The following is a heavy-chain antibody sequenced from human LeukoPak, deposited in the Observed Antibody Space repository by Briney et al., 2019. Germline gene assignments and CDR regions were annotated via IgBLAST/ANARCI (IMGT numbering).Heavy chain of an antibody. CDR2: MSGSEDYI. CDR1: GFTFSSYA. D-gene: IGHD3-9*01. J-gene: IGHJ2*01. Sequence: GALRLSCAASGFTFSSYAMSWVRQAPGKGLEWVSAMSGSEDYIYYADSVKGRFTISRDNSKNTLYLQMNSLRAEDTAVYHCAKEVLNYEIPYWYFDLWGRGTLVTVSS. CDR3: AKEVLNYEIPYWYFDL. V-gene: IGHV3-23*01.